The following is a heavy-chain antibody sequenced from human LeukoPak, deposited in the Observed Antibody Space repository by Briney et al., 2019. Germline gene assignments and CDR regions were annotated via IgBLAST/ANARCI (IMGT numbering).Heavy chain of an antibody. CDR3: AKGRAMATILAFFDY. J-gene: IGHJ4*02. CDR2: IRSKAYGGTT. V-gene: IGHV3-49*04. CDR1: GFTFGDYA. D-gene: IGHD5-24*01. Sequence: GGSLRLSCTASGFTFGDYAMSWVRQAPGKGLEWVGFIRSKAYGGTTEYAASVKGRFTISRDDSKSIAYLQMNSLKTEDTAVYYCAKGRAMATILAFFDYWGQGTLVTVSS.